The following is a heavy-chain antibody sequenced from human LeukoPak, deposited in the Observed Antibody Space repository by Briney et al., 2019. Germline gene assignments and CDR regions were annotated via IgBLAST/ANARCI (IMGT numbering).Heavy chain of an antibody. CDR2: IKKDGSEK. V-gene: IGHV3-7*01. Sequence: GGSLRLSCAASGFTFSSYWMSWVRQAPGKGLEWVSNIKKDGSEKYYVDSVKGRFTISRDNAKNSLYLQMNSLRAGDTAVYDCARVLSLGIDVYYGMDVWGQGTTVTVSS. CDR3: ARVLSLGIDVYYGMDV. D-gene: IGHD7-27*01. J-gene: IGHJ6*02. CDR1: GFTFSSYW.